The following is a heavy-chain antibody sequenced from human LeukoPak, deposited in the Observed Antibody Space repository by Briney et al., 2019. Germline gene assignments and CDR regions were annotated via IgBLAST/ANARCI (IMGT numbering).Heavy chain of an antibody. Sequence: ASVKVSCKASGYTFTSYGISWVRQAPGQGLEWMGWISAYNGSTNYAQKLQGRATMTTDTSTSTAYMELRSLRSDDTAVYYCARVYDFWSGDYYYGMDVWGQGTTVTVSS. CDR1: GYTFTSYG. V-gene: IGHV1-18*01. J-gene: IGHJ6*02. D-gene: IGHD3-3*01. CDR3: ARVYDFWSGDYYYGMDV. CDR2: ISAYNGST.